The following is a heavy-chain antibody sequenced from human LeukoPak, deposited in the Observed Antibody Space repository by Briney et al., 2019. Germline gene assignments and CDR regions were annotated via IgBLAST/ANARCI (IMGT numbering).Heavy chain of an antibody. D-gene: IGHD1-7*01. CDR3: AGDPTTTXXXDY. CDR1: GGSISSGSHY. Sequence: SETLSLTCTVSGGSISSGSHYWGWIRQPPGKGLEVIGSISYSGSTYYNPSLKSRVTISVDTSTTTNQISLKLSSVTAADTAVYYCAGDPTTTXXXDYWGQGTLITVSS. CDR2: ISYSGST. V-gene: IGHV4-39*07. J-gene: IGHJ4*02.